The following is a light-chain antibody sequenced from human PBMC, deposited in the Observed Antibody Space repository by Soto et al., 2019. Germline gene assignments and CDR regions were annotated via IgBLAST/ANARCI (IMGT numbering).Light chain of an antibody. CDR2: KDS. CDR1: ALPNQY. Sequence: SYELTQPPSVSVSPGQTARITCSGDALPNQYTYWYQQKPGQAPVVVIYKDSQRPSGIPERFSGSSSGTTVTLTISGVQAEDEADYYCQSADSSGVVFGGGTKLT. J-gene: IGLJ2*01. CDR3: QSADSSGVV. V-gene: IGLV3-25*03.